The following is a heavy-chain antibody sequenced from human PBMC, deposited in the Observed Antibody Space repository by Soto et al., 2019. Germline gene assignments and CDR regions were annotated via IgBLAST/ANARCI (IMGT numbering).Heavy chain of an antibody. V-gene: IGHV2-5*01. CDR1: GFSLSTSGMG. J-gene: IGHJ5*02. CDR2: IYWNDDE. CDR3: AHRQGHGQWLVWRQVDWFDP. Sequence: GSGPTLVNPTQTLTLTCTFSGFSLSTSGMGVGWIRQPPGKALEWLALIYWNDDERYSPSLRSRLTITKDTSKNQVVLTMTNMDPVDTATYYCAHRQGHGQWLVWRQVDWFDPWGQGTLVTVSS. D-gene: IGHD6-19*01.